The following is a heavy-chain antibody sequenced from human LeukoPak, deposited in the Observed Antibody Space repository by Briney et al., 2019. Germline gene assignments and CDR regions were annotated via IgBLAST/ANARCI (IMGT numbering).Heavy chain of an antibody. Sequence: QTGGSLRLSCAASGFTFGTYYLSWVRQAPGKGLEWVANINQDGSEKYYVDSMRGRVTISRDNAKSSLFLQMDSLRAEDTAVYYCARDSLYCRGCAFDIWGQGALVTVSS. CDR2: INQDGSEK. CDR3: ARDSLYCRGCAFDI. D-gene: IGHD2-2*02. V-gene: IGHV3-7*01. CDR1: GFTFGTYY. J-gene: IGHJ3*02.